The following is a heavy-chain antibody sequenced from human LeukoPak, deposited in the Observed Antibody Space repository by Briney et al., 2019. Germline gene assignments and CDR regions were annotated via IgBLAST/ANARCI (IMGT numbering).Heavy chain of an antibody. Sequence: GSLRLSCAASGFTFSSYEMNWVRQPPGKGLEWIGSIYYSGSTYYNPSVKSRVAISRDTSKNQFSLSLNSVTAADTVVYYCVRVTSGSISDSWGQGTLVTVSS. CDR3: VRVTSGSISDS. CDR2: IYYSGST. V-gene: IGHV4-39*07. CDR1: GFTFSSYE. D-gene: IGHD1-26*01. J-gene: IGHJ4*02.